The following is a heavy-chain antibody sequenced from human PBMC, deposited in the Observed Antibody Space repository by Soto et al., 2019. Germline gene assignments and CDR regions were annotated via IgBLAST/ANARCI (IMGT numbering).Heavy chain of an antibody. CDR1: GLTFSSYE. CDR2: ISRSGSDI. CDR3: ARDGRVKRPDWYFEH. V-gene: IGHV3-48*03. J-gene: IGHJ2*01. D-gene: IGHD6-6*01. Sequence: EVQLVESGGGLVQPGGSLRLSCAASGLTFSSYEMNWVRQAPGKGLEWVSYISRSGSDIYYADSVKGRVTISRDNAKNSLNLQMNSMRAENAEVYYCARDGRVKRPDWYFEHWGRGTLVTVSS.